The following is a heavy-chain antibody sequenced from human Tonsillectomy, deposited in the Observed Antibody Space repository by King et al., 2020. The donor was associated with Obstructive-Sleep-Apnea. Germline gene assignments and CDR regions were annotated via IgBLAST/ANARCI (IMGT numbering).Heavy chain of an antibody. D-gene: IGHD3-10*01. CDR3: RDGSGIWYGVDV. J-gene: IGHJ6*02. Sequence: VQLVESGGSLVKPGGSLRLSCVASGLKFSNAYMSWVRQAPGKGLEWVGRIKSQRDGGTTDYGAPVKGRFSISRDDPKNTVYLQMNSLKIEDSGVYYCRDGSGIWYGVDVWGQGTAVTVSS. CDR2: IKSQRDGGTT. V-gene: IGHV3-15*01. CDR1: GLKFSNAY.